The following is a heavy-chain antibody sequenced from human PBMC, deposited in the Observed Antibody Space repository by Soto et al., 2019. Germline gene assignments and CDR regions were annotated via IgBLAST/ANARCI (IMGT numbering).Heavy chain of an antibody. Sequence: GGSLRLSCAASGFTFDDYAMHWVRQAPGKGLEWVSGISWNSGSIGYADSVKGRFTISRDNAKNSLYLQMNSLRAEDTALYYCAKDMGSGIAVASTGIKGIDYWGQGTLVTVSS. J-gene: IGHJ4*02. V-gene: IGHV3-9*01. D-gene: IGHD6-19*01. CDR2: ISWNSGSI. CDR3: AKDMGSGIAVASTGIKGIDY. CDR1: GFTFDDYA.